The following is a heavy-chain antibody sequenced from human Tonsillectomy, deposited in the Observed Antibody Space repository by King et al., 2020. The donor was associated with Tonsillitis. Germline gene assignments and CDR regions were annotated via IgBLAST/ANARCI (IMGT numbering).Heavy chain of an antibody. D-gene: IGHD3-22*01. V-gene: IGHV3-30*04. Sequence: VKLVESGGGVVQPGRSLRLSCAASGFTFSSYAIHWVRQGPGKGLEWVAVTSYDGSNNFYADSVKGRFTISRDNSKNTVFLQMNSLRVEDTAVFYCAIDPESSSGYSNGMDVWGPGTTVTVSS. J-gene: IGHJ6*02. CDR1: GFTFSSYA. CDR3: AIDPESSSGYSNGMDV. CDR2: TSYDGSNN.